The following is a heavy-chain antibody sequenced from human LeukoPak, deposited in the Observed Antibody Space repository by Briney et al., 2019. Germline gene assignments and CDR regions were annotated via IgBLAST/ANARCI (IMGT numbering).Heavy chain of an antibody. CDR2: ISSSGSTI. Sequence: PGGSLRLSCAASGFTFSDYYMSWIRQAPGKGLEWVSYISSSGSTIYYADSVKGRFTISRDNAKNSLYLQMNSLRAEDTAAYYCARDDSSWGTGYFDCWGQGTLVTVSS. CDR3: ARDDSSWGTGYFDC. J-gene: IGHJ4*02. CDR1: GFTFSDYY. D-gene: IGHD6-13*01. V-gene: IGHV3-11*04.